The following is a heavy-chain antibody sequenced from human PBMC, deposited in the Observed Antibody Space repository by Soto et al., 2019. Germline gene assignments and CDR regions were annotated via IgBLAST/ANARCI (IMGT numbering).Heavy chain of an antibody. J-gene: IGHJ6*03. Sequence: QVQLQESGPGLVKPSETLSLSCSDSGGSISGHYWSWVRQTPGKGLEWIGYMYYSGSTNYNPSLKSRVTMSVDTSKNHFSLRLTSVTAADTAVYYCARGPYYDLIWNYYYMDVWGKGTTVTVSS. CDR1: GGSISGHY. CDR3: ARGPYYDLIWNYYYMDV. V-gene: IGHV4-59*08. D-gene: IGHD3-16*01. CDR2: MYYSGST.